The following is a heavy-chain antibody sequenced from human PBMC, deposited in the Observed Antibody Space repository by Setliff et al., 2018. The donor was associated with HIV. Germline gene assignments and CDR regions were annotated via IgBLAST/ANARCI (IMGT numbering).Heavy chain of an antibody. J-gene: IGHJ4*02. V-gene: IGHV1-69-2*01. CDR1: GYTFTDYY. Sequence: GASVKVSCKASGYTFTDYYMHWVQQAPGKGLERMGRVDPEDGETIYAEKFQGRVTITAETSTDTAYMELSSLRSEDTAVYYCAQGTYYYDSSGSDYWGQGTLVTVSS. CDR3: AQGTYYYDSSGSDY. D-gene: IGHD3-22*01. CDR2: VDPEDGET.